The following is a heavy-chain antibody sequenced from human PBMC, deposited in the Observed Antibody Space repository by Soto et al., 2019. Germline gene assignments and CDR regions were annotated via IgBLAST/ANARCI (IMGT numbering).Heavy chain of an antibody. Sequence: GGSLRLSCAASGFTFSSYGMHWVRQAPGKGLEWVAVIWYDGSNKYYADSVKGRFTISRDNSKNTLYLQMNSLRAEDTAVYYCSRANHLCYGIYDMDVWGKGTTVTVSS. V-gene: IGHV3-33*01. J-gene: IGHJ6*03. CDR3: SRANHLCYGIYDMDV. CDR1: GFTFSSYG. D-gene: IGHD3-16*01. CDR2: IWYDGSNK.